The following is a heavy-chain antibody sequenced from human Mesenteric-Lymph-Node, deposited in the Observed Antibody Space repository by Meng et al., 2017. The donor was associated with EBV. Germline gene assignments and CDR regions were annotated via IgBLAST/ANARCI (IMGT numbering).Heavy chain of an antibody. Sequence: GQLRESGPGPVKPSGTLSLTCAVSSGSISSSNWWSWVRQPPGKGLEWIGEIYHSGSTNYNPSLKSRVTISVDTSKSQVSLKLTSVTAADTAVYYCARVTYSGSRYPSVFDYWGQGNLVTVFS. CDR2: IYHSGST. V-gene: IGHV4-4*02. J-gene: IGHJ4*02. CDR3: ARVTYSGSRYPSVFDY. CDR1: SGSISSSNW. D-gene: IGHD6-13*01.